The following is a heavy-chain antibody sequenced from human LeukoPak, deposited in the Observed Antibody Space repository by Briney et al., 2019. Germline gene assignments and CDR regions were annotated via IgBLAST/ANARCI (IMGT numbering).Heavy chain of an antibody. CDR2: IYYSGST. D-gene: IGHD3-16*01. Sequence: SETLSLTCTVSGGSISSSSYYWGWIRQPPGKGLEWIGSIYYSGSTYYNPSLKSRVTISGDTSKNQFSLKMSSVTAADTAVFYCARHKEDDHAFDYWGLGTLVTVSS. CDR3: ARHKEDDHAFDY. J-gene: IGHJ4*02. V-gene: IGHV4-39*01. CDR1: GGSISSSSYY.